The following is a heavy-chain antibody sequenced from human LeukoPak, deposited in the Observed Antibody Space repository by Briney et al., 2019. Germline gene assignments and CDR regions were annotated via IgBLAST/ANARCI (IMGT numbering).Heavy chain of an antibody. CDR3: ARARKDIVVVPAAILGYYYYYMDV. CDR1: GGSISSYY. CDR2: IYTSGST. V-gene: IGHV4-4*07. Sequence: PSETLSLTCTVSGGSISSYYWSWIRQPAGKGLEWIGRIYTSGSTNYNPSLKSRVTISVDTSKNQFSLKLSSVTAADTAVYYCARARKDIVVVPAAILGYYYYYMDVWGKGTTVTVSS. D-gene: IGHD2-2*02. J-gene: IGHJ6*03.